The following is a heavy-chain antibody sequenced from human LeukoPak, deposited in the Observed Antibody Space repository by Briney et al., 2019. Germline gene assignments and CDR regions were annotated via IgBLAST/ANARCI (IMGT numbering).Heavy chain of an antibody. D-gene: IGHD4-23*01. V-gene: IGHV1-18*01. J-gene: IGHJ6*02. CDR3: ARDRYGDNWNRDGMDV. Sequence: ASVKVSCKASGYTFTSYGISWVRQAPGQGLEWMGWISAYNGNTNYAQKLQGRVTMTTDTSTSTAYMELRSLRSDDTAVYYCARDRYGDNWNRDGMDVWGQGTTVTVSS. CDR2: ISAYNGNT. CDR1: GYTFTSYG.